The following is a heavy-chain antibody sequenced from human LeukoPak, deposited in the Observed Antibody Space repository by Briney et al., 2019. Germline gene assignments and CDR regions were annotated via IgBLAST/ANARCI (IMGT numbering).Heavy chain of an antibody. Sequence: TSETLSLTCTVSGGSISSSSYYWGWIRQPPGKGLEWIGSIYYSGSTYYNPSLKSRVTISVDTSKNQFSLKLSSVTAADTAVYYCARVNWLVPFDYWGQGTLVTVSS. CDR1: GGSISSSSYY. CDR3: ARVNWLVPFDY. D-gene: IGHD6-19*01. CDR2: IYYSGST. J-gene: IGHJ4*02. V-gene: IGHV4-39*07.